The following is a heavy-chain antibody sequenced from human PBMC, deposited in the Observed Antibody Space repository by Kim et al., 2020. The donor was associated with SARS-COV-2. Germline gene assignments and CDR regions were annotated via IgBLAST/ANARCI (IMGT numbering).Heavy chain of an antibody. CDR1: GVSVSSRSYF. D-gene: IGHD1-1*01. CDR3: ARDDNGDY. CDR2: IYDSGRT. J-gene: IGHJ4*01. Sequence: SETLSLTCAVSGVSVSSRSYFWSWIRQHSEKGLEWIGYIYDSGRTCYNPSLQSRATLSVDTSQNQFSLQLTSVTAADTAGYYCARDDNGDY. V-gene: IGHV4-31*02.